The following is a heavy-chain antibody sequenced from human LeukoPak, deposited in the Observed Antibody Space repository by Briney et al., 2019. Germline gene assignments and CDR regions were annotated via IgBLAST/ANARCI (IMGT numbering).Heavy chain of an antibody. J-gene: IGHJ4*02. D-gene: IGHD3-10*01. V-gene: IGHV3-9*01. Sequence: QPGGSLKLSCAASGFTFSASSIHWVRQASGKGLEWVSGISWNSGSIGYADSVKGRFTISRDNAKNSLYLQMNSLRAEDTALYYCAKGFFGSGSYYIPIDYWGQGTLVTVSS. CDR1: GFTFSASS. CDR2: ISWNSGSI. CDR3: AKGFFGSGSYYIPIDY.